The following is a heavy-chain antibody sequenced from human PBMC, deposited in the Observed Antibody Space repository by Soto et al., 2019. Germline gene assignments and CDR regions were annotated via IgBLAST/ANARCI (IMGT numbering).Heavy chain of an antibody. D-gene: IGHD3-22*01. J-gene: IGHJ5*02. CDR1: GGSISSYY. CDR2: IYYSGST. Sequence: SETLSLTCTVSGGSISSYYWSWIRQPPGKGLEWIGYIYYSGSTNYNPSLKSRVTISVATSKNQFSLKLSSVTAADTAVYYCARDREVPPDRSGYYSNWFDPWGQGTLVTVSS. V-gene: IGHV4-59*01. CDR3: ARDREVPPDRSGYYSNWFDP.